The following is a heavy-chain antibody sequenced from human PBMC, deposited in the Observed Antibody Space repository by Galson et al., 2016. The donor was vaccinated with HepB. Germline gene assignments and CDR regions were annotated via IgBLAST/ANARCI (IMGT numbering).Heavy chain of an antibody. CDR2: ISGPGRNT. CDR3: AKVRQLAYSYGRDV. V-gene: IGHV3-23*01. Sequence: SLRLSCAASKFTFRNYAMSWVRQAPGKGLEWVSSISGPGRNTYYADSVKGRFTFSRDNSKNTLYLQMNSLRAEDTAVYYCAKVRQLAYSYGRDVWGQGTTVTVSS. CDR1: KFTFRNYA. D-gene: IGHD6-6*01. J-gene: IGHJ6*02.